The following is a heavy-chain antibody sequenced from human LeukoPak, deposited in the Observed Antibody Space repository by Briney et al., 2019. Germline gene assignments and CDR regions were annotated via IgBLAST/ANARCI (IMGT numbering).Heavy chain of an antibody. J-gene: IGHJ4*02. D-gene: IGHD4-17*01. V-gene: IGHV3-21*01. CDR3: ARTQRDYGGSPQY. Sequence: GGSLRLSCAASGFTVSSNYMSWVRQAPGKGLEWVSSISTSSSYIYYADSVEGRFTISRDNSKNTLYLQMNSLRAEDTAVYYCARTQRDYGGSPQYWGQGTLVTVSS. CDR1: GFTVSSNY. CDR2: ISTSSSYI.